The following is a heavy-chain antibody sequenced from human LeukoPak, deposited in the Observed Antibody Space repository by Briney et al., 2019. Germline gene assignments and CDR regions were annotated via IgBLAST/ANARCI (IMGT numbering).Heavy chain of an antibody. CDR3: ARDPSSGWYLKGWFDP. D-gene: IGHD6-19*01. Sequence: GGSLRLSCAASGFTFSAYAMSWVRQAPGKGLEWVSAISGSGTNTYYADSVKGRFTISRDNSKNTLYLQMNSLRPEDTSVYYCARDPSSGWYLKGWFDPWGQGTLVTVSS. V-gene: IGHV3-23*01. J-gene: IGHJ5*02. CDR2: ISGSGTNT. CDR1: GFTFSAYA.